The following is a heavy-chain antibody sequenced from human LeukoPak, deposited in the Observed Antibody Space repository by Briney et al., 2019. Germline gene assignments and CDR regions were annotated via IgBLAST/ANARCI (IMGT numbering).Heavy chain of an antibody. V-gene: IGHV1-46*01. CDR3: ARDRSGYDVFDY. Sequence: ASVKVSCKASGYTFTSYYMHWVRQAPGQGLEWMGIINPSVGTSNYAQTFQGRVAMTRDTSTSTVYIELSSLRSEDTAVYYCARDRSGYDVFDYWGQGTLVT. CDR2: INPSVGTS. D-gene: IGHD3-3*01. CDR1: GYTFTSYY. J-gene: IGHJ4*02.